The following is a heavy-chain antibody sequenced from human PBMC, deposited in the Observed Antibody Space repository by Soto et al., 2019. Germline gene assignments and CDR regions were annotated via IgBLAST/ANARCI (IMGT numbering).Heavy chain of an antibody. Sequence: QVQLQQWGAGLLKPSETLSLTCAVYGGSFSGYYWSWIRQPPGKGLEWIGEINHSGSTNYNPSLNSRVTISVDTSKNQFSLKLSSVTAADTAVYYCARIMGGLPIDYWGQGTLVTVSS. CDR3: ARIMGGLPIDY. V-gene: IGHV4-34*01. J-gene: IGHJ4*02. CDR1: GGSFSGYY. CDR2: INHSGST. D-gene: IGHD3-16*01.